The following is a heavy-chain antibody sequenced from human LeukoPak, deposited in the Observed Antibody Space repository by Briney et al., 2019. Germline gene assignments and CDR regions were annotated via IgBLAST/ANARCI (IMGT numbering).Heavy chain of an antibody. J-gene: IGHJ4*02. CDR2: IWYDGSKK. V-gene: IGHV3-33*01. D-gene: IGHD2-21*01. CDR1: GFTFSSYG. Sequence: PGRSLRLSCAASGFTFSSYGVHWVRQAPGKGLEWVAAIWYDGSKKYNGDSVKGRFTISRDNSKNTLYLQMNSLRVEDTAVYYCARDQCGGDCLTVDYWGQGTLVTVSS. CDR3: ARDQCGGDCLTVDY.